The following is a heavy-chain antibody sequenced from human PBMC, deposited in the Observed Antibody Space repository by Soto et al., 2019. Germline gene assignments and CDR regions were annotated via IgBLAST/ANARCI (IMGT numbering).Heavy chain of an antibody. D-gene: IGHD3-22*01. CDR1: GGSFSGYY. CDR2: INHSGST. CDR3: ARLSPPYYYDSSGYLDY. Sequence: SETLSLTCAVYGGSFSGYYWSWIRQPPGKGLEWIGEINHSGSTNYNPSLKSRVTISVDTSKNQLSLKLSSVTAADTAVYYCARLSPPYYYDSSGYLDYWGQGTLVTVSS. J-gene: IGHJ4*02. V-gene: IGHV4-34*01.